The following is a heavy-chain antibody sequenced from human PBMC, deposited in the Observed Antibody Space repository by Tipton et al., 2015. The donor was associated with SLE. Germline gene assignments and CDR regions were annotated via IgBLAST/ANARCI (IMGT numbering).Heavy chain of an antibody. D-gene: IGHD3-3*01. CDR1: GFTFSTSA. J-gene: IGHJ4*02. Sequence: SLRLSCEASGFTFSTSAMHWVRQAPGKGLEWVSHVHYDGIRKYYADSVKGRFTISRDNSKNTLYLQMDSLRPEDTAIYYCAKPGRSLEWGAFFDYWGQGSLVTVSS. V-gene: IGHV3-30*02. CDR3: AKPGRSLEWGAFFDY. CDR2: VHYDGIRK.